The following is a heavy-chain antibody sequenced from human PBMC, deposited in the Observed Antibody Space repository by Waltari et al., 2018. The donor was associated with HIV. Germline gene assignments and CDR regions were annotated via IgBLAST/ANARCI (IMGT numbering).Heavy chain of an antibody. Sequence: VETGGTVIRPGGSLRLSCSPLNFSVGNNFVTWLRLAPGRTLEVVSSSYMDDTTHYADSVKGRFTISRDKFRNTVHLLMNFLLFDDTATYFCVKGVRYYGPWGQGTPVTVSS. CDR3: VKGVRYYGP. D-gene: IGHD3-16*01. V-gene: IGHV3-53*05. CDR1: NFSVGNNF. CDR2: SYMDDTT. J-gene: IGHJ5*02.